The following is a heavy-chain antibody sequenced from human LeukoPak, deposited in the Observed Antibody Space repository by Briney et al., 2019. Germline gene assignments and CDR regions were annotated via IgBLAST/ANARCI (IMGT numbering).Heavy chain of an antibody. CDR1: GYTFTGYS. J-gene: IGHJ4*02. CDR2: INPKTGTA. Sequence: ASVKVSCKASGYTFTGYSIYWVRQTPGQKLEWMGWINPKTGTANSAQKFQGRVTMTRDTSISTAYMELSRLRSDDTAVYYRAREAQAYGDYFGTIDYWGQGTLVTVSS. D-gene: IGHD4-17*01. V-gene: IGHV1-2*02. CDR3: AREAQAYGDYFGTIDY.